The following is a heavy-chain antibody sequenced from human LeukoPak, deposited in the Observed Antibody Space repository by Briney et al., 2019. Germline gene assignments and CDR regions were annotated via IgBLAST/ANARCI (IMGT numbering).Heavy chain of an antibody. CDR2: ISYSGNT. CDR3: ARGVGSGYTDY. CDR1: GGSISNYY. J-gene: IGHJ4*02. D-gene: IGHD3-22*01. Sequence: SETLSLTCTVSGGSISNYYWSWIRQPPGKGLEWIGFISYSGNTNYNPSLKSRVTISLDTSKNQFSLKLISVTAADTAVYYCARGVGSGYTDYWGQGALVTVSS. V-gene: IGHV4-59*01.